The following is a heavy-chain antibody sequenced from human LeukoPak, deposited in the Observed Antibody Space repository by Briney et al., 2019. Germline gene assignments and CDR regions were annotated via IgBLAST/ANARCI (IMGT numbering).Heavy chain of an antibody. CDR1: SGSITDSNYY. J-gene: IGHJ6*03. CDR2: INYSGTT. D-gene: IGHD3-22*01. Sequence: PSETLSLTCNVSSGSITDSNYYWGWIRQPPGKGLEWIGRINYSGTTYYSPSLKSRVTISVDTSRNHFSLKVTSVTAADTAVYYCASLTHSYCADPAGYYPFYYMDGWGKGTTVTVSS. CDR3: ASLTHSYCADPAGYYPFYYMDG. V-gene: IGHV4-39*02.